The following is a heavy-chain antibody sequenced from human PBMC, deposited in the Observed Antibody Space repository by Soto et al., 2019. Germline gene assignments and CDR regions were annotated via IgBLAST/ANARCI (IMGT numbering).Heavy chain of an antibody. CDR2: IWSAGLI. Sequence: DVQLVETGGELIQPGGSLRVSCAASGFSVSSKYMSWVRQAPGKGLEWISVIWSAGLIYYADSVRGRFTISRHISKNILYLEMTSLRADDTAVYYCAREAPMDVWGQGTTATVSS. CDR1: GFSVSSKY. V-gene: IGHV3-53*02. J-gene: IGHJ6*02. CDR3: AREAPMDV.